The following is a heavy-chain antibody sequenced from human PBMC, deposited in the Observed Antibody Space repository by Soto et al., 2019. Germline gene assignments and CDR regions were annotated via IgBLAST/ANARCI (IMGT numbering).Heavy chain of an antibody. CDR2: ISYDGSNK. Sequence: GSLRLPCAASGFTFSSYAMHWVRQAPGKGLEWVAVISYDGSNKYYADSVKGRFTISRDNSKNTLYLQMNSLRAEDTAVYYCARGPLRYFDWLPNGDYGMDVWGQGTTVTVSS. J-gene: IGHJ6*02. CDR1: GFTFSSYA. V-gene: IGHV3-30-3*01. D-gene: IGHD3-9*01. CDR3: ARGPLRYFDWLPNGDYGMDV.